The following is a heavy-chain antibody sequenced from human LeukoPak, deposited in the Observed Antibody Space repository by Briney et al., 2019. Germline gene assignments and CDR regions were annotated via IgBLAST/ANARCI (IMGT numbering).Heavy chain of an antibody. V-gene: IGHV3-20*04. D-gene: IGHD2-15*01. J-gene: IGHJ6*03. CDR2: INWNGGST. CDR3: ARSDLAAATPYYYYMDV. CDR1: GFTLSRHG. Sequence: GVALRLPCAASGFTLSRHGMSWLRQAPGKGLEWVAGINWNGGSTGYADSVKGRFTISRDNAKNSLYLQMNSLRAEDTALYYCARSDLAAATPYYYYMDVWGKGTTVTVSS.